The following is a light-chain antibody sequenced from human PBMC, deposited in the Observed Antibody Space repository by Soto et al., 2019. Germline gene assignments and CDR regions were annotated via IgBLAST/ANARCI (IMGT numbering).Light chain of an antibody. CDR2: GAS. J-gene: IGKJ4*01. CDR3: EQYGSAPLT. Sequence: EIVLTQSPGTLSLSPGERATLSCRASQSVSSSFLAWYQQKPGQAPRLLIYGASSRATGIPYRFSGSGSGTDLTLTISRLEPEDVAVYYCEQYGSAPLTFGGGTKVEIK. V-gene: IGKV3-20*01. CDR1: QSVSSSF.